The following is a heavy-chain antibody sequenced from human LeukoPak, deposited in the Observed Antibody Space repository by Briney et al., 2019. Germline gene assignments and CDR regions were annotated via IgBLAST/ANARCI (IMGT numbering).Heavy chain of an antibody. V-gene: IGHV3-23*01. D-gene: IGHD1-1*01. J-gene: IGHJ4*02. CDR1: GFTFSSHA. Sequence: PGGSLRLSCAASGFTFSSHAMSWVRQAPGKGLEWVSSISDNSDTIFYTDSVKGRFTISRDNSRNTLYLQMNSLRAEDTAVYYCAKDRTWNAASYYFDDWGQGTLVTVSS. CDR3: AKDRTWNAASYYFDD. CDR2: ISDNSDTI.